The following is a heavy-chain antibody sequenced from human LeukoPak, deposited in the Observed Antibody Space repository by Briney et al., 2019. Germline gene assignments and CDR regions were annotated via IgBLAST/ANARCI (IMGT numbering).Heavy chain of an antibody. CDR2: ISGYTGDT. CDR3: ARAGYCGDGGCRGGSAFDV. Sequence: EASVRVSCKTSGYTFTNYDIYWVRQAPGQGLECMGWISGYTGDTKYAQILQGRFTVTTDTSTSTAYMELRSLTYDDTAVYYCARAGYCGDGGCRGGSAFDVWGQGTVVTVSS. CDR1: GYTFTNYD. V-gene: IGHV1-18*01. D-gene: IGHD2-15*01. J-gene: IGHJ3*01.